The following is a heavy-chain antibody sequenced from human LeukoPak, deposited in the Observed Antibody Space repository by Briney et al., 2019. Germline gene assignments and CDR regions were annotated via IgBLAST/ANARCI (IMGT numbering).Heavy chain of an antibody. D-gene: IGHD3-10*01. CDR1: GGSISSYY. Sequence: SETLSVTCTVSGGSISSYYWSWIRQPAGKGLEWIGRIYTSGSTNYNPSLKSRVTMSVDTSKNQFSLKLSSVTAADTAVYYCARGTYGSGSPYYYYYYMDVWGKGTTVTVSS. CDR3: ARGTYGSGSPYYYYYYMDV. CDR2: IYTSGST. J-gene: IGHJ6*03. V-gene: IGHV4-4*07.